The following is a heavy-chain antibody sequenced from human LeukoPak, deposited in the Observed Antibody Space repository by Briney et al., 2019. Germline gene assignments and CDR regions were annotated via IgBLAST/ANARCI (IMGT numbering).Heavy chain of an antibody. CDR1: GDGVSGNTVA. CDR2: TYYRSKWYN. J-gene: IGHJ4*02. V-gene: IGHV6-1*01. CDR3: ARYMNPRYFDY. Sequence: SQTLSLTCAISGDGVSGNTVAWNWIRQSPSRGLEWLGRTYYRSKWYNDYALSVRSRITINPDTSNNQFSLQLNSVTPEDTAVYYCARYMNPRYFDYWGQGTLVTVSS. D-gene: IGHD1-14*01.